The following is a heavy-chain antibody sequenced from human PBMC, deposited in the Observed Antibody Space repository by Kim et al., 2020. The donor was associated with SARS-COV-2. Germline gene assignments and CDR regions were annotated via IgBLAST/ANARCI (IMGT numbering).Heavy chain of an antibody. CDR2: IIPIFGTA. CDR1: GGTFSSYA. Sequence: SVKVSCKASGGTFSSYAISWVRQAPGQGLEWMGGIIPIFGTANYAQKFQGRVTITADESTSTAYMELSSLRSEDTAVYYCASPYYYDSSGYYYVWGQGTLVTVSS. V-gene: IGHV1-69*13. D-gene: IGHD3-22*01. CDR3: ASPYYYDSSGYYYV. J-gene: IGHJ4*02.